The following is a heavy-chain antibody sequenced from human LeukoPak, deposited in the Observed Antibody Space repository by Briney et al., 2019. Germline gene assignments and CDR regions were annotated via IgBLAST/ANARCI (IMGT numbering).Heavy chain of an antibody. D-gene: IGHD3-3*01. Sequence: SETLSLTCTVSGGSISSSSYYWGWIRQPPGKGLECIGSIYYSWSTYYSPSLKSRVTISVDTSTTQFSLKLSSVTAADTAVYYCARCGYYDFWSGYNPGTFDYWGQGTLVTVSS. V-gene: IGHV4-39*01. J-gene: IGHJ4*02. CDR3: ARCGYYDFWSGYNPGTFDY. CDR1: GGSISSSSYY. CDR2: IYYSWST.